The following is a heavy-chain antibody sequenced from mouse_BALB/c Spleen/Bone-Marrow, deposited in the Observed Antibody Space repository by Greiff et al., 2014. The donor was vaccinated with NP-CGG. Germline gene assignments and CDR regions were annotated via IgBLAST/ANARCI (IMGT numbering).Heavy chain of an antibody. Sequence: VQLQQPGAELVKPGASVKLSCTASGFNIKDTYMHWVKQRPEQGLEWIGRIDPANGNTKYDPKFQGKATITADTSSNTAYQQLSSLTSEDTAVYYCARRGDGCYAWFAYWGQGTLVTVSA. CDR2: IDPANGNT. D-gene: IGHD2-3*01. CDR3: ARRGDGCYAWFAY. V-gene: IGHV14-3*02. J-gene: IGHJ3*01. CDR1: GFNIKDTY.